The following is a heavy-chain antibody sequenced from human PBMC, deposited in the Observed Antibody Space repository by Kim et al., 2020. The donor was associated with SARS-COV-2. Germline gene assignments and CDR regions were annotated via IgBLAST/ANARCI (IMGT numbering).Heavy chain of an antibody. CDR3: TSGYGDFDY. Sequence: GTTDYAATVKGRFTISRDDSKHTLYLQMNSLKTEDTAVYYCTSGYGDFDYWGQGTLVTVSS. D-gene: IGHD3-22*01. J-gene: IGHJ4*02. CDR2: GTT. V-gene: IGHV3-15*01.